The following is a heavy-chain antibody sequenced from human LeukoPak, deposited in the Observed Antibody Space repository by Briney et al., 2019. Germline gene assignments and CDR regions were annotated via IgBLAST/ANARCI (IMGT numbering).Heavy chain of an antibody. V-gene: IGHV3-23*01. CDR3: AKVPLTWLVRDYYYMDV. Sequence: GGSLRLSCAASGLAFSSYAMSWVRQAPGKGREWVSGISGSGGSTYYADSVRGRFTISRDNSNNTVYLQMNSLRAEDTAVYYCAKVPLTWLVRDYYYMDVWGKGTTVTVSS. CDR1: GLAFSSYA. CDR2: ISGSGGST. D-gene: IGHD2-21*01. J-gene: IGHJ6*03.